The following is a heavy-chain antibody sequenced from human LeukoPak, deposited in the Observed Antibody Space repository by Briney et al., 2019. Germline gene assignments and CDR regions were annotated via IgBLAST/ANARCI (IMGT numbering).Heavy chain of an antibody. V-gene: IGHV3-48*02. Sequence: GGSLRLSCAASGFSFDSYSMNWVRQAPGKGLEWVSYSSSSSNTIYYVDSVKGRFTISRDNAKNSLYLQMNSLRDEDTAVYYCARDPRYSAGYGSGVYRADGFDIWGQGTMVTVSS. CDR3: ARDPRYSAGYGSGVYRADGFDI. CDR2: SSSSSNTI. CDR1: GFSFDSYS. D-gene: IGHD3-10*01. J-gene: IGHJ3*02.